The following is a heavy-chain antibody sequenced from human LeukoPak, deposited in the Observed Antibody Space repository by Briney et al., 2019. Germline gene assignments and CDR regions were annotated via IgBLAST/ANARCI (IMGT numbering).Heavy chain of an antibody. V-gene: IGHV4-38-2*01. D-gene: IGHD5-18*01. CDR2: IYHSGST. Sequence: SETLSLTCAVSGYSISSGYYWGWIRQPPGKGLEWIGSIYHSGSTYYNPSLKSRVTISVDTFKNQFSLKLSSVTAADTAVYYCASLRAGYSYGNLLGYWGQGTLVTVSS. J-gene: IGHJ4*02. CDR3: ASLRAGYSYGNLLGY. CDR1: GYSISSGYY.